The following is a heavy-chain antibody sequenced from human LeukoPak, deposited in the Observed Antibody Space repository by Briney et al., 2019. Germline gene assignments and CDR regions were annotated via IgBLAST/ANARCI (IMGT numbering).Heavy chain of an antibody. CDR3: ARDYYGSGNPYFDY. CDR2: IYTSGST. J-gene: IGHJ4*02. CDR1: GGSISSYY. V-gene: IGHV4-4*07. Sequence: SETLSLTCTVSGGSISSYYWSWIRQPAGKGLEWIGRIYTSGSTNYNPSLKSRVTMSVDTSKNQFSLKLSSVTAVDTAVYYCARDYYGSGNPYFDYWGQGTLVTVSS. D-gene: IGHD3-10*01.